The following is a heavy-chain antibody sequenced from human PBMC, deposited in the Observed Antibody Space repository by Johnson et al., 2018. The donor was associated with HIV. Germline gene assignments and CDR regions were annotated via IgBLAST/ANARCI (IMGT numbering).Heavy chain of an antibody. Sequence: VQLMESGGGFVKPGGSLRLSCAASGFNFNDNYMAWIRQAPGKGLEWVSYISSSGGTTHNADSVKGRFTISRDNSKNSLYLQMNSLRAEDTAVYYCARAVYSSSSSCAFDIWGQGTMATVSS. CDR1: GFNFNDNY. V-gene: IGHV3-11*04. CDR2: ISSSGGTT. J-gene: IGHJ3*02. CDR3: ARAVYSSSSSCAFDI. D-gene: IGHD6-6*01.